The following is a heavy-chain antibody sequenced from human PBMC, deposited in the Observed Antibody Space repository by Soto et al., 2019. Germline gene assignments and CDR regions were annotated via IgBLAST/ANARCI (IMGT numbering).Heavy chain of an antibody. CDR3: AAGRTGGSYYGMDV. CDR2: IVAGSGNK. Sequence: SVKVSCKVSGFTFSDSAVQWVRQARGQGLEWIGWIVAGSGNKNYAQRFQERVTITRDMSTSTAYMEVRSLRSEDTAVYYCAAGRTGGSYYGMDVWGQGTTVTVSS. CDR1: GFTFSDSA. D-gene: IGHD2-2*01. V-gene: IGHV1-58*01. J-gene: IGHJ6*02.